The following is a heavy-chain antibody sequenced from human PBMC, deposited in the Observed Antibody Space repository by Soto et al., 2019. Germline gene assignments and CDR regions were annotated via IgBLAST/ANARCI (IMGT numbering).Heavy chain of an antibody. CDR2: ISYDGSNK. V-gene: IGHV3-30-3*01. Sequence: LRLSCAASGFTFSSYAMHWVRQAPGKGLEWVAVISYDGSNKYYADSVKGRFTISRDNSKNTLYLQMNSLRAEDTAVYYCARGSPVLFDYWGQGTLVTVSS. CDR3: ARGSPVLFDY. D-gene: IGHD1-20*01. J-gene: IGHJ4*02. CDR1: GFTFSSYA.